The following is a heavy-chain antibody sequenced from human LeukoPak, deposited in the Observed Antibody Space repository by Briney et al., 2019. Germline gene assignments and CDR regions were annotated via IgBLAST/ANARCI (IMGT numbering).Heavy chain of an antibody. CDR1: GYTFTRYG. J-gene: IGHJ3*02. D-gene: IGHD2-2*01. Sequence: GASVKVSCKASGYTFTRYGLSWVRQAPGQGLEWMGWISGYNGNTNYAQKFRGRVTMTTDTSTSTAYMELRSLRSDDTAVYYCARAGFGRVVPAAKGLDAFDIWGQGTMVTVSS. CDR2: ISGYNGNT. V-gene: IGHV1-18*04. CDR3: ARAGFGRVVPAAKGLDAFDI.